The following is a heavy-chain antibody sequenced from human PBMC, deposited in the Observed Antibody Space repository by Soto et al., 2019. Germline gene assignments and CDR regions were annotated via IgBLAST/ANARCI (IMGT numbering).Heavy chain of an antibody. CDR2: IIPILGIA. CDR3: AGGTYGWGLGLGS. V-gene: IGHV1-69*02. CDR1: GGTFSSYT. D-gene: IGHD3-10*01. J-gene: IGHJ4*02. Sequence: QVQLVQSGAEVKKPGSSVKVSCKASGGTFSSYTISWVRQAPGQGLEWMGRIIPILGIANYAQKFQGRVTITADKSTRKANGGRSSVSSGDRPVFSWAGGTYGWGLGLGSGGQGPLVPVS.